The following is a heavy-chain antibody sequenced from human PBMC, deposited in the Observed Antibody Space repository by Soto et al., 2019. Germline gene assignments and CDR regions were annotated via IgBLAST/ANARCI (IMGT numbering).Heavy chain of an antibody. CDR2: IKEDGSEK. Sequence: EVQLVESGGGLVQPGGSLRLSCAASGFMFSTYWMSWVRQAPGKGLEWVANIKEDGSEKYYVDSVKGRFTISRDNAKNSLHLQMNSLRAEDTAVYYCARDLGHRSMIVTYWYFDLWGRGTLVTVSS. V-gene: IGHV3-7*01. D-gene: IGHD3-22*01. CDR1: GFMFSTYW. J-gene: IGHJ2*01. CDR3: ARDLGHRSMIVTYWYFDL.